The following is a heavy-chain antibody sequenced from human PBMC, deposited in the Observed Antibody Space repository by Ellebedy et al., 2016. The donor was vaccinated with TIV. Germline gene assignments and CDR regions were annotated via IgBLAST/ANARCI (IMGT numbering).Heavy chain of an antibody. CDR2: INQDGSEK. Sequence: GESLKISXAASGFTFSTYWMTWVRQAPGKGLEWVANINQDGSEKYYVDSVKGRFTISRDNAKNSLYLQMNSLRAEDTAVYYCARGGELLDYWGQGTLVTVSS. J-gene: IGHJ4*02. CDR1: GFTFSTYW. CDR3: ARGGELLDY. D-gene: IGHD3-16*01. V-gene: IGHV3-7*01.